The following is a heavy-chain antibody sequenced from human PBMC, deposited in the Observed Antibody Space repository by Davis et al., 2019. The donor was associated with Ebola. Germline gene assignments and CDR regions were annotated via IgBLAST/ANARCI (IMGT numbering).Heavy chain of an antibody. CDR3: ARDDLTGLIDS. V-gene: IGHV3-21*06. J-gene: IGHJ4*02. CDR1: GFMFSNYA. D-gene: IGHD2-8*02. CDR2: ISGNGRAT. Sequence: GGSLRLSCAASGFMFSNYAMNWVRQAPGKGLEWVSGISGNGRATYYADSVKGRFTISRDDAKNSLYLHMNSLRDEDTAVYYCARDDLTGLIDSWGPGTLVTVSS.